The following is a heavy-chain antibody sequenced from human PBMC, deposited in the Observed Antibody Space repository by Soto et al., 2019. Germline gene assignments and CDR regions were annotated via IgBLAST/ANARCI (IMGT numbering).Heavy chain of an antibody. CDR2: INSDGNST. Sequence: GSLRLSCVTSGFTFSKNWMHWVRQAPGKGLVWVSRINSDGNSTSYADSVKGRFTISRDNAKDTLYLQMNSLRAEDTALYYCAKLGVTTPFDYWGQGTLVTVSS. J-gene: IGHJ4*02. CDR3: AKLGVTTPFDY. V-gene: IGHV3-74*01. CDR1: GFTFSKNW. D-gene: IGHD3-22*01.